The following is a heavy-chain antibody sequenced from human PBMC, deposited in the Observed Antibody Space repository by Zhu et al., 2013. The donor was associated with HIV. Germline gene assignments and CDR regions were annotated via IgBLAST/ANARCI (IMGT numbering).Heavy chain of an antibody. CDR1: GGTFSSYA. J-gene: IGHJ6*02. D-gene: IGHD2-15*01. V-gene: IGHV1-69*01. CDR2: IIPIFGTA. Sequence: QVQLVQSGAEVKKPGSSVKVSCKASGGTFSSYAISWVRQAPGQGLEWMGGIIPIFGTANYAQKFQGRVTITADESTSTAYMELSSLRSEDTAVYYCASLPYCSGGSCYSDYYYYGMDVWGQGTTVTVSS. CDR3: ASLPYCSGGSCYSDYYYYGMDV.